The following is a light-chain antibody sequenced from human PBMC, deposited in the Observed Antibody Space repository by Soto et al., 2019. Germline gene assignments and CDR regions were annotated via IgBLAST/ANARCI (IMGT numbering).Light chain of an antibody. CDR2: EVS. CDR3: SSYTSSSTHNYV. J-gene: IGLJ1*01. CDR1: SSDVGDYNY. Sequence: QSVLTHPASVSWSPGQSITISCTGTSSDVGDYNYVSWYQQHPGKAPKLMIYEVSNRPSGVSNRFSGSKSGNTASLTISGLQAEDEADYFCSSYTSSSTHNYVFGTGTKVTVL. V-gene: IGLV2-14*01.